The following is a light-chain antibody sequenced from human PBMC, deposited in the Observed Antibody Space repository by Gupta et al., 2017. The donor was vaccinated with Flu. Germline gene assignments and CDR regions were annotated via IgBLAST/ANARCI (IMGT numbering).Light chain of an antibody. CDR2: DDS. CDR1: NIGSKK. J-gene: IGLJ1*01. V-gene: IGLV3-21*02. CDR3: QVWDSDSDYYV. Sequence: SYVLTQAPSVSVAPGQTAKITCGGNNIGSKKVHWYQQRPGQAPVLVVYDDSDRPSGIPERLSGSNSGNTATLIISSVEAGDEADYYCQVWDSDSDYYVFGSGTTVTVL.